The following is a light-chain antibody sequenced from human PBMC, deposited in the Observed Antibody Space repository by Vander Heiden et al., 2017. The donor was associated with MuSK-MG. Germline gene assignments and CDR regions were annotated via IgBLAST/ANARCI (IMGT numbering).Light chain of an antibody. J-gene: IGKJ4*01. CDR2: LGS. CDR1: QSLLHSDGYNY. CDR3: MQALQTPLT. Sequence: DIVMTQSPLSLPVTPGEPASISCRSSQSLLHSDGYNYLDWYLQKPGQSPQLLIYLGSNRASGVPDRFSGSGSGPDFTLNISRVEAEDVGVYYCMQALQTPLTFGGGTKVEIK. V-gene: IGKV2-28*01.